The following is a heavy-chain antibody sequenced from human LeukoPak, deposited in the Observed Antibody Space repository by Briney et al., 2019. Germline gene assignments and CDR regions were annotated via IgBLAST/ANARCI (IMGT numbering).Heavy chain of an antibody. D-gene: IGHD5-12*01. V-gene: IGHV1-2*06. CDR2: INPNSGGT. CDR3: ARDSTNSGYDL. CDR1: GYTFTGYY. J-gene: IGHJ4*02. Sequence: ASVKVSCKASGYTFTGYYMHWVRQAPGQGLEWVGRINPNSGGTNYAQKFQGRVTMTRDTSISTAYMELSRLRSDDTAVYYCARDSTNSGYDLWGQGTLVTVSS.